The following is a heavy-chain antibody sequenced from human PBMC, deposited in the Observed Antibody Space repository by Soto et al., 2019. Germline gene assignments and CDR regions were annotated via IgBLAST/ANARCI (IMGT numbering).Heavy chain of an antibody. CDR1: GYTFTSYG. CDR2: ISAYNGNT. J-gene: IGHJ5*02. V-gene: IGHV1-18*01. CDR3: ARDAGIAAAGRSWFDP. Sequence: ASVQVSCKSSGYTFTSYGSSWVQQATVQGLEWMGWISAYNGNTNYAQKLQGRVTMTTDTSTSTAYMELRSLRSDDTAVYYCARDAGIAAAGRSWFDPWGQGTLVTVFS. D-gene: IGHD6-13*01.